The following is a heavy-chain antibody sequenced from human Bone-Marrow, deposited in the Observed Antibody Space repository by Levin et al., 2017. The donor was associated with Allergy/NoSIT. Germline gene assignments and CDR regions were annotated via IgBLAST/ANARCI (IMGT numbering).Heavy chain of an antibody. D-gene: IGHD3-10*01. CDR2: INPNSGGT. Sequence: ASVKVSCKASGYTFTGYYMHWVRQAPGQGFEWMGWINPNSGGTNYAQKFQGRVTMTRDTSISTAYMELSRLRSDDTAVYYCARDIDVSGRSPPSYYGMDVWGQGTTVTVSS. V-gene: IGHV1-2*02. J-gene: IGHJ6*01. CDR3: ARDIDVSGRSPPSYYGMDV. CDR1: GYTFTGYY.